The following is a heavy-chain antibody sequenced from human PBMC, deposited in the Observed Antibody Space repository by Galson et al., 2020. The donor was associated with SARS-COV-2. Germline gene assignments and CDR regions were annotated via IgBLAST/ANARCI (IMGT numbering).Heavy chain of an antibody. CDR2: ISGSGGVT. Sequence: GESLKISCAASGFTFNSYAMSCVRQAPGKGLDWVSVISGSGGVTYYADSAKGRFTISRDNSKNTVYLQMNSLRAEDTAVYYCASQATVLTYFDQWGQGTLVTVSS. CDR1: GFTFNSYA. D-gene: IGHD2-8*01. CDR3: ASQATVLTYFDQ. J-gene: IGHJ4*02. V-gene: IGHV3-23*01.